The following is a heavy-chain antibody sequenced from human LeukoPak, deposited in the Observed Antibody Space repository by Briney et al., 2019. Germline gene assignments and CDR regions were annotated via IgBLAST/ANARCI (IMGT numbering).Heavy chain of an antibody. D-gene: IGHD2-2*01. V-gene: IGHV4-31*03. CDR1: GASITRGAYY. CDR2: SSYSGSA. J-gene: IGHJ4*02. CDR3: ARYYCASSRCPGVDY. Sequence: SETLSLTCTVSGASITRGAYYCTCVRQHPGEGLEWIGYSSYSGSAYYNPSLKSRVTLSVDTSKSQFSLKLSSVTAADTAVYYCARYYCASSRCPGVDYWGQGTLVTVSS.